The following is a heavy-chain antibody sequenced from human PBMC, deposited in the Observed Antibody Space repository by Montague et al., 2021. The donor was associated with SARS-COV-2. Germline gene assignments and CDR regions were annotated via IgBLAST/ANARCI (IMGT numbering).Heavy chain of an antibody. V-gene: IGHV4-39*01. CDR1: GDSISRSTNH. J-gene: IGHJ4*02. CDR2: IHYSGRT. CDR3: TRTTDDSALAATF. Sequence: SETLSLTCSVPGDSISRSTNHWGWMRPSPGKGLEWIASIHYSGRTYHNPPLKSRVTTYVDTYKKQFSLKLSSVTDADTAVYYCTRTTDDSALAATFWGQGTLVTVSS. D-gene: IGHD6-19*01.